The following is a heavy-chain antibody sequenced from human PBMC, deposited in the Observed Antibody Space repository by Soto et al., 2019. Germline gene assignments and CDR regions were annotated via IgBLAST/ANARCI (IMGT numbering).Heavy chain of an antibody. CDR2: INPSGGST. CDR1: GYTFTSYY. J-gene: IGHJ5*02. Sequence: ASVKVSFKASGYTFTSYYMHWVRQAPGQGLEWMGIINPSGGSTSYAQKFQGRVTMTRDTSTSTVYMELSSLRSEDTAVYYCARVVRYCSGGSCKNSYNWFDPWGQGTLVTVSS. CDR3: ARVVRYCSGGSCKNSYNWFDP. V-gene: IGHV1-46*01. D-gene: IGHD2-15*01.